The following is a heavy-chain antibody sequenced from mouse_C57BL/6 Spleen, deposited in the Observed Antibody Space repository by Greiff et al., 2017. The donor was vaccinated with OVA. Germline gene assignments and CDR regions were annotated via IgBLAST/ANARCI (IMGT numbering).Heavy chain of an antibody. CDR1: GYTFTSYW. Sequence: QVPLQQPGAELVKPGASVKLSCKASGYTFTSYWMHWVTQRPGQGLEWIGMIHPNSGSTNYNEKFQSKAPLTVDKSSSTAYMQLSSLTSEDSAVYYCARWEVTTGFAYWGQGTLVTVSA. CDR2: IHPNSGST. V-gene: IGHV1-64*01. J-gene: IGHJ3*01. CDR3: ARWEVTTGFAY. D-gene: IGHD2-2*01.